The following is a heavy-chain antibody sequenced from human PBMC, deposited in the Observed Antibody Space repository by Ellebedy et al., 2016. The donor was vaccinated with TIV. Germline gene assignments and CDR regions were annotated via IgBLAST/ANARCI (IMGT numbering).Heavy chain of an antibody. V-gene: IGHV3-30*01. CDR3: ARVRVPAAMLGDFDY. CDR1: GFTFSSYA. J-gene: IGHJ4*02. D-gene: IGHD2-2*01. Sequence: PGGSLRLSCAASGFTFSSYAMHWVRQAPGKGLEWVAVISYDGSNKYYADSVKGRFTISRDNSKNTLYLQMNSLRAEDTAVYYCARVRVPAAMLGDFDYWGQGTLVTVSS. CDR2: ISYDGSNK.